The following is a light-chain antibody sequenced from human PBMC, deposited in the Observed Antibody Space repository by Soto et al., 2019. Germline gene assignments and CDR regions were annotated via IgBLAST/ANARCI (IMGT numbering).Light chain of an antibody. CDR1: QSVSSSF. Sequence: EIVLTQSPGTLSLSPGERATLSCRASQSVSSSFLAWYQQKPGPAPRLLIYGASSRATGIPDRFSGSGSGTDFTLTISRLEPEDVAVYYCQQYGSSPLTFGGGTKVEIK. J-gene: IGKJ4*01. V-gene: IGKV3-20*01. CDR2: GAS. CDR3: QQYGSSPLT.